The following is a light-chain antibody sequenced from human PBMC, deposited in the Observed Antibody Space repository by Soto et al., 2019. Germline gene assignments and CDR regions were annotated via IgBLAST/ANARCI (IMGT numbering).Light chain of an antibody. CDR1: QSVSSS. CDR3: QQRDNWPSCT. J-gene: IGKJ2*02. CDR2: DAS. V-gene: IGKV3-11*01. Sequence: EIVLTQSPATLSLSPGERATVSCRASQSVSSSLAWYQHKPGQAPRLLIYDASTRATGIPARFTGSGAGTDFTLTISSLEPEDFAVYYCQQRDNWPSCTFGQGTKLEIK.